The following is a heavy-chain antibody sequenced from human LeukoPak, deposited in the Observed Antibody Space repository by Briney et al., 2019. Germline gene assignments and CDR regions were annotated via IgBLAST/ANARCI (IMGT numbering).Heavy chain of an antibody. Sequence: PSETLSLTCAVSGGSVSSNDWWSWVRQPPGKGLEWIGEIYQSGNTNYNPSLNSRVTISIDKSKSQLSLKLNSVTAADTAVYYCVRNGDHCLSYWGQGTLVTVSS. D-gene: IGHD2-21*01. CDR1: GGSVSSNDW. CDR3: VRNGDHCLSY. CDR2: IYQSGNT. V-gene: IGHV4/OR15-8*02. J-gene: IGHJ4*02.